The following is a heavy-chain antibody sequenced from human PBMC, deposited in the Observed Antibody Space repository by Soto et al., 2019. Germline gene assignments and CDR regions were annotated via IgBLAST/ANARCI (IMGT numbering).Heavy chain of an antibody. J-gene: IGHJ4*02. CDR3: TRGRVRRDGYNWAY. D-gene: IGHD5-12*01. CDR2: IRSKAYGGTT. CDR1: GFTFGDYA. V-gene: IGHV3-49*04. Sequence: GVLRLSCTASGFTFGDYAMSWVRQAPGKGLEWVGFIRSKAYGGTTEYAASVKGRFTISRDDSKSIAYLQMNSLKTEDTAVYYCTRGRVRRDGYNWAYWGQGTLVTVSS.